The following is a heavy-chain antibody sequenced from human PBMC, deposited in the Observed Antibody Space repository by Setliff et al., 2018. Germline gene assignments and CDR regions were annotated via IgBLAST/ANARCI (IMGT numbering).Heavy chain of an antibody. V-gene: IGHV4-34*01. CDR2: INHSGST. CDR3: ARTPYYYGSGSYLNTFDY. Sequence: SETLSLTCAVYGGSFSGYYWSWIRQPPGKGLEWIGEINHSGSTNYNPSLKSRVTISVDTSKNQFSLKLSSVTAADTAVYYCARTPYYYGSGSYLNTFDYWGQGTLVTSPQ. J-gene: IGHJ4*02. D-gene: IGHD3-10*01. CDR1: GGSFSGYY.